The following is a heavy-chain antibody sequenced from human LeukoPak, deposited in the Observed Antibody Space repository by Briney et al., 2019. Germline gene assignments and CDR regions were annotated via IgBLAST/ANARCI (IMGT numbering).Heavy chain of an antibody. D-gene: IGHD5-12*01. CDR3: ARDRGRVATTYYFDL. CDR1: GGSIIGSY. J-gene: IGHJ4*02. V-gene: IGHV4-59*01. Sequence: PSETLSLTCTVSGGSIIGSYWSWIRQSPGTGLEWIGYIYSSGSTNYNPSLRSRVTISGDTSKNHLSLKLRSVTAADTAVYYCARDRGRVATTYYFDLWGQGTLVTVSS. CDR2: IYSSGST.